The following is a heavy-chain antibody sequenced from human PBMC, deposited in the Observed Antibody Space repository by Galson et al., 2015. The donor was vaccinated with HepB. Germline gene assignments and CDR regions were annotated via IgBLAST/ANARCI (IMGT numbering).Heavy chain of an antibody. Sequence: SLRLSCAASGFTFSYYTINWVRQAPGKGLEWVSSISGSSTYIYYTDSVWCRFTVSRDNSNDSLYLQMNSLRVEDTAVYYCARDRGRSDYGYYYGMDVWGQGTTVTVSS. V-gene: IGHV3-21*01. CDR1: GFTFSYYT. J-gene: IGHJ6*02. D-gene: IGHD4-17*01. CDR2: ISGSSTYI. CDR3: ARDRGRSDYGYYYGMDV.